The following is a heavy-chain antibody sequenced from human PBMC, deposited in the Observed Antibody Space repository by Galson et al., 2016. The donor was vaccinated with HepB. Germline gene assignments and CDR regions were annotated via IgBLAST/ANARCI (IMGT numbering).Heavy chain of an antibody. D-gene: IGHD3-3*01. CDR2: IYYSGST. CDR3: EIATWPRGVGGFLEWPTYYGMDV. Sequence: SETLSLTCTVSSGSINSSSYYWGWIRQPPGKGLEWIGSIYYSGSTNYNPSLDSRVTISVDPSKNQFSLRLTSVTAADSAVYYCEIATWPRGVGGFLEWPTYYGMDVWGQVTPVTV. J-gene: IGHJ6*02. V-gene: IGHV4-39*07. CDR1: SGSINSSSYY.